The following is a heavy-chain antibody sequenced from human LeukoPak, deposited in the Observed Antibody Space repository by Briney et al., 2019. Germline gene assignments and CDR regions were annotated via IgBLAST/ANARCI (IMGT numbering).Heavy chain of an antibody. CDR2: ISGSGGST. Sequence: GGSLRLSCAASGFTFSSYAMSWVRQAPGKGLEWVSAISGSGGSTYYADSVKGRFTISRDNAKNSLYLQMNSLRAEDTAVYYCARDSVAARDAFDIWGQGTMVTVSS. J-gene: IGHJ3*02. CDR3: ARDSVAARDAFDI. V-gene: IGHV3-23*01. CDR1: GFTFSSYA. D-gene: IGHD6-6*01.